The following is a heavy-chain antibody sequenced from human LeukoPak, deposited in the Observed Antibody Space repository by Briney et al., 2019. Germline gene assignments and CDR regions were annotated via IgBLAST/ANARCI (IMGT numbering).Heavy chain of an antibody. J-gene: IGHJ4*02. V-gene: IGHV3-48*03. Sequence: GGSLRLSCAASGFIFSDYEMNWFRQAPGKVLEWVSYISSLSNAIYYADSVKGRFTISRDNAKNSLYLQMNSLRVEDTALYYCARESVASRRVENWGQGTLVTVSS. D-gene: IGHD6-6*01. CDR3: ARESVASRRVEN. CDR1: GFIFSDYE. CDR2: ISSLSNAI.